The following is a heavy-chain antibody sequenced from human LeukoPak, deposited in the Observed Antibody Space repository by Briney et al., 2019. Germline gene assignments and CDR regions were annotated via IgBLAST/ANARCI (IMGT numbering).Heavy chain of an antibody. J-gene: IGHJ4*02. CDR1: GGSISGSSYY. V-gene: IGHV4-39*02. Sequence: SETLSLTCTVSGGSISGSSYYWGWIRQPPGKGLEWIGSIYYSGSTYYKSSLKSRVTISLDTSKNHFYLKLSSVTAADTAVYYCARGSYDILTGYSTLGEYWGQGTLVTVSS. CDR3: ARGSYDILTGYSTLGEY. CDR2: IYYSGST. D-gene: IGHD3-9*01.